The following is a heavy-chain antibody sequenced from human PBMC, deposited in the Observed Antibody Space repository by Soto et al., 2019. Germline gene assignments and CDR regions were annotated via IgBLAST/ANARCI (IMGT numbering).Heavy chain of an antibody. D-gene: IGHD1-26*01. Sequence: QVQLVESGGGVVQPGKSLRLSCAASGFPFRSYTMHWVRQAPGKGLEWVAVLSYDGSRQFYGDFVKGRFTISRDSSKNTLYLQMHSLRMADTAVYFCAREVWDFLDFSFDYWGQGTPVTVSS. CDR1: GFPFRSYT. V-gene: IGHV3-30-3*01. CDR2: LSYDGSRQ. J-gene: IGHJ4*02. CDR3: AREVWDFLDFSFDY.